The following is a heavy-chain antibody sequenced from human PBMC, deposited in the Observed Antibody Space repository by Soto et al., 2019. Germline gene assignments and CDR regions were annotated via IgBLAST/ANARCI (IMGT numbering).Heavy chain of an antibody. CDR2: INPSGGST. Sequence: GASVKVSCKASGYTFTSYYMHWVRQAPGQGLEWMGIINPSGGSTSYAQKFQGRVTMTRDTSTSTVYMELSSLRSEDTAVYYCARAQLTQVVAATLYYYYGMDVWGQGTTVTVSS. CDR1: GYTFTSYY. D-gene: IGHD2-15*01. CDR3: ARAQLTQVVAATLYYYYGMDV. V-gene: IGHV1-46*01. J-gene: IGHJ6*02.